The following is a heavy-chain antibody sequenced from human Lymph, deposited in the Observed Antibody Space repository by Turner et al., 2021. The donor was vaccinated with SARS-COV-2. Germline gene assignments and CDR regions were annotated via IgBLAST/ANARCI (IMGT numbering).Heavy chain of an antibody. J-gene: IGHJ6*02. Sequence: QVQLVESGGGVVQPGRSLRSSCAASGFTFSSYAMHWVRQAPGKGLEWVAVISYDGSNKYYAASVKGRFTISRDNSKNTLYLQMNSLRAEDTAVYYCARDTGGQVDVWGQGTTVTVSS. CDR1: GFTFSSYA. CDR3: ARDTGGQVDV. CDR2: ISYDGSNK. V-gene: IGHV3-30-3*01. D-gene: IGHD2-8*02.